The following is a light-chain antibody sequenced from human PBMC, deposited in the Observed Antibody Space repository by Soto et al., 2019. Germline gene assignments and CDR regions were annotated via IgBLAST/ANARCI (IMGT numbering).Light chain of an antibody. V-gene: IGKV3-15*01. Sequence: VTTQAPAALSVSPGERATLSCRASQTINNNVAWYQLKDGQVPRLVIYGASTRATDIPARFSGSGSGTEFTLTISSLQSEDFAVYYCQQYNNWPPWTFSQGTKVDIK. J-gene: IGKJ1*01. CDR1: QTINNN. CDR2: GAS. CDR3: QQYNNWPPWT.